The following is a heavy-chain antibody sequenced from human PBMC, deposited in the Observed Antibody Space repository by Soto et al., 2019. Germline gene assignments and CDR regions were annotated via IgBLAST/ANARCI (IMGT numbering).Heavy chain of an antibody. V-gene: IGHV1-18*01. Sequence: GASVKVSCKASGYTFTSYGISWVRQAPGQGLEWMGWISAYNGNTNYAQKLQGRVTMTTDTSTSTAYMELRSLRSDDTAVYYCARDIVVVPAAHYYYYGMDVWGQGTTVTVSS. CDR2: ISAYNGNT. J-gene: IGHJ6*02. CDR3: ARDIVVVPAAHYYYYGMDV. D-gene: IGHD2-2*01. CDR1: GYTFTSYG.